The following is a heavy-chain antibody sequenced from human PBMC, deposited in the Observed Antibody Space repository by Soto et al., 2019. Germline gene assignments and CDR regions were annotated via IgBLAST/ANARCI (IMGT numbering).Heavy chain of an antibody. CDR1: GFTFSNHA. J-gene: IGHJ4*02. CDR3: ARELAAAGSFDY. V-gene: IGHV3-48*03. CDR2: ISTSGSTI. Sequence: GGSLRLSCAVSGFTFSNHAMNWVRQAPGKGLEWISYISTSGSTIYYADSVKGRFTISRDNAKNSLYLQMNSLRAEDTAVYYCARELAAAGSFDYWGQGTLVTVSS. D-gene: IGHD6-13*01.